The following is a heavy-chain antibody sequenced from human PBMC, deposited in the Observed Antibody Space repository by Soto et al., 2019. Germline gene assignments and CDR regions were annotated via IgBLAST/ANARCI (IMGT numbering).Heavy chain of an antibody. CDR1: GGSISSYY. D-gene: IGHD3-3*01. Sequence: SENLSLTCTVSGGSISSYYWSWIRQRPGKGLEWIGYIYYSGSTNYNPSLKSRVTISVDTSKNQFSLKLSSVTAADTAVYYCARDRSTYYDFWSGYWTRAYYYGIGVRGQGTTCTVSS. CDR2: IYYSGST. CDR3: ARDRSTYYDFWSGYWTRAYYYGIGV. J-gene: IGHJ6*02. V-gene: IGHV4-59*01.